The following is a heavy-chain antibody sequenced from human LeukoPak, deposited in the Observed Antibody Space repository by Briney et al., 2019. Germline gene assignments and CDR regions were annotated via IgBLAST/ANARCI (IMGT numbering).Heavy chain of an antibody. J-gene: IGHJ6*04. V-gene: IGHV4-61*01. Sequence: SETLSLTCTVSGGSVSSGSYYWSWIRQPPGKGLEWIGYIYYSGSTNYNPSLKSRVTISVDTSKNQFSLKLSSVTAADTAVYYCARGYESTRRYGMDVWGKGTTVTVSS. CDR3: ARGYESTRRYGMDV. D-gene: IGHD5-12*01. CDR1: GGSVSSGSYY. CDR2: IYYSGST.